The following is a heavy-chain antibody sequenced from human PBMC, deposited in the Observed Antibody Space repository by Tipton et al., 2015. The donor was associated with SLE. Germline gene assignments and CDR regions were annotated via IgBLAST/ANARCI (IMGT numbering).Heavy chain of an antibody. J-gene: IGHJ6*02. Sequence: QLVQSGAEVKKSGEPLKISCRASGFKFGTSWIAWVRRKSGEGMEWMGMIYPSDSDARYSPTFRGHVTISVDKSIDTAYVQWSALTTSDTAIYYCTKRAQAQGVILGMDVWGQGTTVTVSS. CDR2: IYPSDSDA. V-gene: IGHV5-51*03. CDR1: GFKFGTSW. CDR3: TKRAQAQGVILGMDV. D-gene: IGHD3-16*01.